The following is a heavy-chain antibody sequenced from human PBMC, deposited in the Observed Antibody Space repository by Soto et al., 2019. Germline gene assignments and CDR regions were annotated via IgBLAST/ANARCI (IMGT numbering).Heavy chain of an antibody. J-gene: IGHJ4*02. Sequence: GASVKVSCKASGGTFSSYAISWVRQAPGQGLEWMGGIIPIFGTANYAQKFQGRVTITADKSTSTAYMELSSLRSEDTAVYYCARHDSGSYFPTSFDYWGQGTLVTVSS. V-gene: IGHV1-69*06. CDR3: ARHDSGSYFPTSFDY. D-gene: IGHD1-26*01. CDR1: GGTFSSYA. CDR2: IIPIFGTA.